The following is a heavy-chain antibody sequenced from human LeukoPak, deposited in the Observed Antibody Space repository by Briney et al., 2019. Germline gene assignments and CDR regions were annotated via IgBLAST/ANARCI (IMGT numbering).Heavy chain of an antibody. CDR2: IIPILGIA. CDR1: GGTFSSYA. D-gene: IGHD3-16*01. J-gene: IGHJ4*02. V-gene: IGHV1-69*04. CDR3: ARGDRLGELDC. Sequence: GASVKVSCKASGGTFSSYAISWVRQAPGQGLEWMGRIIPILGIANYAQKFQGRVTITADKSTSTAYMELSSLRSEDTAVYYCARGDRLGELDCWSQGTLVTVSS.